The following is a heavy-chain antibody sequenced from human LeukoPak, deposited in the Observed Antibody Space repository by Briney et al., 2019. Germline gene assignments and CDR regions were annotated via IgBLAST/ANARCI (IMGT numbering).Heavy chain of an antibody. CDR3: ARHLSGSSWFDP. CDR2: MHYTGNT. J-gene: IGHJ5*02. Sequence: PSETLSLTCTVSGDSITSGDYYWTWIRQPPGKGLEWVAYMHYTGNTYYNSSLKSRLTISVDTSKSQFSLRLSFVTAADTAIYYCARHLSGSSWFDPWGQGTLVTVSS. D-gene: IGHD1-26*01. V-gene: IGHV4-30-4*08. CDR1: GDSITSGDYY.